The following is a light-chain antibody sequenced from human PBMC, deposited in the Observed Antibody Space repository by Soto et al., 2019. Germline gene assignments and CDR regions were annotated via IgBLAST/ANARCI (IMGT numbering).Light chain of an antibody. Sequence: DIQLTQSPSFLSASVGDRVTITCRASQGISTFLAWYQQHPGTAPKRLIYDASNLQSGVPSRFSGSGSGTEFTLTIRSLYTEDFANYYCQQVNNYPLTFGGGTKVDIK. CDR2: DAS. CDR3: QQVNNYPLT. CDR1: QGISTF. J-gene: IGKJ4*01. V-gene: IGKV1-9*01.